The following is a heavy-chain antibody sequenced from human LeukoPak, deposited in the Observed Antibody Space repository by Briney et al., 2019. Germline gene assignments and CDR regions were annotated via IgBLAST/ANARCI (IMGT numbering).Heavy chain of an antibody. CDR1: GYSFTNYW. CDR3: ARRDRSGWYNFDY. V-gene: IGHV5-10-1*01. J-gene: IGHJ4*02. Sequence: GESLEISCKGSGYSFTNYWISWVRQMPGKGLEWMGRIDPSDSYTNYSPSFQGHVTISADKSISTAYLQWSSLKASDTAMYYCARRDRSGWYNFDYWGQGTLVTVSS. CDR2: IDPSDSYT. D-gene: IGHD6-19*01.